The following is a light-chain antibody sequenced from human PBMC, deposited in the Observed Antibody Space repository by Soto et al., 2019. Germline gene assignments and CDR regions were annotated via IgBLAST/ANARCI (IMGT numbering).Light chain of an antibody. CDR3: SSYTISHTLPFV. V-gene: IGLV2-14*01. CDR2: EVN. J-gene: IGLJ1*01. CDR1: TRDVGGYNF. Sequence: QSALTQPASVSGSPGQSITISCTGTTRDVGGYNFVSWYQQYPGKAPKLMIYEVNNRPSGVSNRFSGSKSGNTASLTISGLQPEEEADYYCSSYTISHTLPFVFGPGTKV.